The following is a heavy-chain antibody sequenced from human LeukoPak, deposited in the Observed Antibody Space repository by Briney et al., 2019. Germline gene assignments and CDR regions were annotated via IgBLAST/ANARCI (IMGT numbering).Heavy chain of an antibody. J-gene: IGHJ4*02. CDR3: ARDLRAHYDFWSGYYTLDY. Sequence: GASVKVSCKASGGTFSSYAISWVRQAPGQGLEWMGGIIPIFGTANYAQKFQGRVTITTDESTSTAYMELSSLRSEDTAVYYCARDLRAHYDFWSGYYTLDYWGQGTLVTVSS. V-gene: IGHV1-69*05. CDR1: GGTFSSYA. D-gene: IGHD3-3*01. CDR2: IIPIFGTA.